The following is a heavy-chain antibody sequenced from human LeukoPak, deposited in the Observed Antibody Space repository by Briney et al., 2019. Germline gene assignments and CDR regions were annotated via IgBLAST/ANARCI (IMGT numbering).Heavy chain of an antibody. CDR1: GGSISSSSYY. D-gene: IGHD6-19*01. V-gene: IGHV4-39*07. Sequence: SETLSLTCTVSGGSISSSSYYWGWIRQPPGKGVEWIGSIYHSERTYYNPSLKSRVTISVDTSKNQFSLKLSSVTAADTAVYYCAGIAVAGNFDYWGQGTLVTVSS. J-gene: IGHJ4*02. CDR3: AGIAVAGNFDY. CDR2: IYHSERT.